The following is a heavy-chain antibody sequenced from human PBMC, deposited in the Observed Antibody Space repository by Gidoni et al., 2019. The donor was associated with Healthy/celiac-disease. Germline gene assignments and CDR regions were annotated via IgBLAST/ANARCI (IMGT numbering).Heavy chain of an antibody. CDR2: ISYDGSNK. CDR1: GFTFSSYA. CDR3: ARGGGSYLGDAFEI. J-gene: IGHJ3*02. D-gene: IGHD1-26*01. Sequence: QVQLVESGGGVVQPGRSLRLSCAASGFTFSSYAMHWVRQAPGKGLEWVAVISYDGSNKYYADSVKGRFTISRDNSKNTLYLQMNSLRAEDTAVYYCARGGGSYLGDAFEIWGQGTMVTVSS. V-gene: IGHV3-30*01.